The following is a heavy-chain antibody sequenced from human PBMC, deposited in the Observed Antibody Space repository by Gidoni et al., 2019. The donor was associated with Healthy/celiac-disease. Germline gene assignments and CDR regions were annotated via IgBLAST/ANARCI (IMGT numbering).Heavy chain of an antibody. Sequence: QVQLQQWGAGLLKPSETLSLTCAVYGGSFSGYYWSWIRQPPGKGLEWIGEINHSGSTNYNPSLKSRVTISVDTSKNQFSLKLSSVTAADTAVYYCASRGLLYCSGGSCYSDYWGQGTLVTVSS. D-gene: IGHD2-15*01. CDR3: ASRGLLYCSGGSCYSDY. V-gene: IGHV4-34*01. CDR1: GGSFSGYY. J-gene: IGHJ4*02. CDR2: INHSGST.